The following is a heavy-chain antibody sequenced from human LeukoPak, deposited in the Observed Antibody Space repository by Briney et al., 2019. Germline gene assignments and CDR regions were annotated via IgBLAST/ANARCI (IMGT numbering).Heavy chain of an antibody. CDR1: AFTFSSYW. Sequence: GGSLRLSCAASAFTFSSYWMSWVRQAPGKGLEWVANIKQDGSEKYYVDSVKGRFTISRDNAKNSLYLQMNSLRAEDTAVYYCARVWVRIAAAGTLDYWGQGTLVTVSS. D-gene: IGHD6-13*01. J-gene: IGHJ4*02. CDR3: ARVWVRIAAAGTLDY. CDR2: IKQDGSEK. V-gene: IGHV3-7*01.